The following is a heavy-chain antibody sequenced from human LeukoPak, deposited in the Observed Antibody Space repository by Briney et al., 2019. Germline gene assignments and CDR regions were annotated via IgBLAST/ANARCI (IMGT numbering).Heavy chain of an antibody. J-gene: IGHJ1*01. V-gene: IGHV1-18*01. CDR2: VSAYNVNT. CDR3: ARGSDYYGSGSYYPAVYFQH. CDR1: GYTFTSHG. D-gene: IGHD3-10*01. Sequence: SVTLSCKASGYTFTSHGISWVRQAPGQGLEWMGWVSAYNVNTNYAQKPQGRVTMTTDTSTSTAYRELGSLRSDDTAVYYCARGSDYYGSGSYYPAVYFQHWGQGTL.